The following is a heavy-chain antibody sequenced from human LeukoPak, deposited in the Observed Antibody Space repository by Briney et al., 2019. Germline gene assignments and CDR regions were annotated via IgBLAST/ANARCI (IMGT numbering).Heavy chain of an antibody. D-gene: IGHD6-13*01. CDR2: IPNSGNT. J-gene: IGHJ4*02. Sequence: KPSETLSLTCTVSGGPISSYYWSWIRQSPGQGLECIGYIPNSGNTNYNPSLASRVTMSLDTSNNQFSLKLDSVTPADTAVYYCASTYSSRFYFDFWGQGSLVTVSS. CDR3: ASTYSSRFYFDF. V-gene: IGHV4-59*01. CDR1: GGPISSYY.